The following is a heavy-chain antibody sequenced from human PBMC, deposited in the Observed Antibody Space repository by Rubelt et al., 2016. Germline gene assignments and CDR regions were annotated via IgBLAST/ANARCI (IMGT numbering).Heavy chain of an antibody. J-gene: IGHJ4*02. V-gene: IGHV3-64*05. D-gene: IGHD6-19*01. CDR3: QVAVANTLY. Sequence: EVQLLESGGGLVQPGGSLRLSCAASGFTFSSYAMSWVRQAPGKGLAYVSGIDTNGGTTYYADSVKGRFTISRDNSKNTLYVQMSSLRAEDTAVYYCQVAVANTLYWGQGTLVTVSS. CDR2: IDTNGGTT. CDR1: GFTFSSYA.